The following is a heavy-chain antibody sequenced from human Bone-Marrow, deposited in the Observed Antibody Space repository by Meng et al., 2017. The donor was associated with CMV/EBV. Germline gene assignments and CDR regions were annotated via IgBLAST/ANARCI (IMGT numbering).Heavy chain of an antibody. CDR2: IKQDGSEK. Sequence: GESLKISCAASGFTFSSYAMHWVRQAPGKGLEWVANIKQDGSEKYYVDSVKGRFTISRDNAKNSLYLQMNSLRAEDTAVYYCARRSYWGQGTLVTVSS. V-gene: IGHV3-7*01. CDR1: GFTFSSYA. J-gene: IGHJ4*02. CDR3: ARRSY.